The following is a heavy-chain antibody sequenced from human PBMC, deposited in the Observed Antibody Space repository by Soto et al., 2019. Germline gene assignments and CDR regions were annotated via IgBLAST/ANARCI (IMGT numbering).Heavy chain of an antibody. CDR3: ARDRKYSGYDALDY. V-gene: IGHV1-18*01. Sequence: ASVKVSCKASGYAFTSYGISWVRQAPGQGLEWMGWISAYNGNTNYAQKLQGRVTMTTDTSTSTAYMELRSLRSDDTAVYYCARDRKYSGYDALDYRGQGTLVTVSS. CDR2: ISAYNGNT. CDR1: GYAFTSYG. D-gene: IGHD5-12*01. J-gene: IGHJ4*02.